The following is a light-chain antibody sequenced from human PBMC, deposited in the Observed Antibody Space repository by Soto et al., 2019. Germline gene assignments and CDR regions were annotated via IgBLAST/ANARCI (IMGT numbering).Light chain of an antibody. CDR2: GAS. CDR3: HQYYSYPFT. Sequence: AIRMTQSPSSLSASTGDRVTITCRASQAIKSYLAWYQQKPGKAPKLLIYGASTLQSGVPSRFSGSGSGTDFTLTNSCLQSEVFATYYCHQYYSYPFTFGPGTKVDFK. V-gene: IGKV1-8*01. J-gene: IGKJ3*01. CDR1: QAIKSY.